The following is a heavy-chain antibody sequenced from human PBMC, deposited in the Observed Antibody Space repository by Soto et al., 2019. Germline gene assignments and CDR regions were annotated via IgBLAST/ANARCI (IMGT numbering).Heavy chain of an antibody. D-gene: IGHD6-13*01. Sequence: GGSLRLSCAASGFTFSDYYMSWIRQAPGKGLEWVSYISSSSSYTNYADSVKGRFTISRDNAKNSLYLQMNSLRAEDTAVYYCARDSGIAAGYYYYGMDVWGQGTTVTV. V-gene: IGHV3-11*06. J-gene: IGHJ6*02. CDR2: ISSSSSYT. CDR3: ARDSGIAAGYYYYGMDV. CDR1: GFTFSDYY.